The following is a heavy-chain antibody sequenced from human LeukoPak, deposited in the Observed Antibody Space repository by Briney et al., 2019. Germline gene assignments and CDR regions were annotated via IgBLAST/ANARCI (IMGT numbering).Heavy chain of an antibody. CDR1: GFSLSNFQ. D-gene: IGHD5-18*01. J-gene: IGHJ6*02. Sequence: GGSLRLSCVASGFSLSNFQMYWVRQAPGKGLEWVSIISLDGSTEFYADSVKGRFTISRDNAKNSLYLQMNSLRAEDTAVYYCARDRDTAMANDYYYYGMDVWGQGTTVTVSS. CDR3: ARDRDTAMANDYYYYGMDV. V-gene: IGHV3-30-3*01. CDR2: ISLDGSTE.